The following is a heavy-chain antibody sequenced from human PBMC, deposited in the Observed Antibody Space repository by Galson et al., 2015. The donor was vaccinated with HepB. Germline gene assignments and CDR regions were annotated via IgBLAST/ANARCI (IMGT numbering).Heavy chain of an antibody. J-gene: IGHJ5*02. CDR3: AKGGVSGWYVGWFDP. CDR1: GFTFDDYA. Sequence: SLRLSCAASGFTFDDYAMHWVRQAPGKGLEWVSGISWNSGSIGYADSVKGRFTISRDNAKNSLYLQMNSLRAEDTALYYCAKGGVSGWYVGWFDPWGQGTLVTVSS. V-gene: IGHV3-9*01. D-gene: IGHD6-19*01. CDR2: ISWNSGSI.